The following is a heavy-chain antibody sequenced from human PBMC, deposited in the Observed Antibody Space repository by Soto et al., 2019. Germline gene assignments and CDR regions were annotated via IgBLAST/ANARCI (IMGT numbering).Heavy chain of an antibody. Sequence: PGGSLRLSCAASGFTFSSYAMSWVRQAPGKGLEWVSAISGSGGSTYYADSVKGRFIISRDNAQNSLFLQMNTLRPEDTAIYYCARVAYWGPGTQVTVSS. CDR2: ISGSGGST. CDR1: GFTFSSYA. V-gene: IGHV3-23*01. J-gene: IGHJ4*02. CDR3: ARVAY.